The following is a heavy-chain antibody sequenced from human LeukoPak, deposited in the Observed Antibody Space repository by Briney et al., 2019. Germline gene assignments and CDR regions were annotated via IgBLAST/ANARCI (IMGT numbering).Heavy chain of an antibody. Sequence: KPSESLSLTRTVSGDPLNLYYSSCIPHPARKGLECIVRIYTSGSTNYTASIMSRVRMSVATSKNQFSLKFGSVAASDTAVFSCAREKSGSYRGFDYWGQGTLVTVSS. V-gene: IGHV4-4*07. J-gene: IGHJ4*02. CDR3: AREKSGSYRGFDY. D-gene: IGHD1-26*01. CDR1: GDPLNLYY. CDR2: IYTSGST.